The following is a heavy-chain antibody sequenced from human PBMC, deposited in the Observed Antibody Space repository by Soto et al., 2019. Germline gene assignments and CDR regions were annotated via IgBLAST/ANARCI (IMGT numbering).Heavy chain of an antibody. J-gene: IGHJ6*02. CDR2: IWYDGSNK. CDR3: ARESCNYDFWSGSEPKYYYYGMDV. V-gene: IGHV3-33*01. D-gene: IGHD3-3*01. CDR1: GFTFSSYG. Sequence: PGGSLRLSCAASGFTFSSYGMHWVRQAPGKGLEWVAVIWYDGSNKYYADSVKGRFTISRDNSKNTLYLQMNSRRAEDTAVYYCARESCNYDFWSGSEPKYYYYGMDVWGQGTTVTVSS.